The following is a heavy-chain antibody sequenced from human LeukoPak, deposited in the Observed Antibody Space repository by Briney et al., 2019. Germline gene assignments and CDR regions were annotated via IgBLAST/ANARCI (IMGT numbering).Heavy chain of an antibody. V-gene: IGHV4-59*01. CDR1: GGSISSYH. Sequence: PSETLSLTCTVSGGSISSYHWSWIRQPPGKGLEWIGYIYYSGSTNYNPSLKSRVTISVDTSKNQFSLKLSSVTAADTAVYYCAREAYCGGDCYSGPFDYWGQGTLVTVSS. CDR2: IYYSGST. D-gene: IGHD2-21*02. CDR3: AREAYCGGDCYSGPFDY. J-gene: IGHJ4*02.